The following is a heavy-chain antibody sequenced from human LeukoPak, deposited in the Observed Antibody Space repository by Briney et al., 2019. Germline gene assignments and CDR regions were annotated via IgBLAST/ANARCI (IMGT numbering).Heavy chain of an antibody. D-gene: IGHD1-1*01. V-gene: IGHV3-7*01. J-gene: IGHJ4*02. Sequence: GGSLRLSCAASGFTFSSYWMSWMRQAPGKGLEWVANIEYDGNEEYYVDSVKGRFNISRDNAKNSLYLQLNSLRVEDTAVYYCKSGGAAPGSFDYWGQGTLVTVSP. CDR1: GFTFSSYW. CDR2: IEYDGNEE. CDR3: KSGGAAPGSFDY.